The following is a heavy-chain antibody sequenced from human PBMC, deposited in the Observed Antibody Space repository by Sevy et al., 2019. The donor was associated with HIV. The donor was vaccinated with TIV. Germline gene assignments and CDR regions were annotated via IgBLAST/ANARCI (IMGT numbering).Heavy chain of an antibody. CDR2: IRNDGSTK. J-gene: IGHJ6*02. V-gene: IGHV3-30*02. D-gene: IGHD4-17*01. CDR3: VKGPHPAVTTSYALDV. CDR1: GFIFKSYG. Sequence: GGSLRLSCAASGFIFKSYGMHWVRQAPGKGLEWVTFIRNDGSTKYYADSVRGRFTASRDNPKNTLYLQMNSLRPEETAVYYCVKGPHPAVTTSYALDVWGQGTTVTVSS.